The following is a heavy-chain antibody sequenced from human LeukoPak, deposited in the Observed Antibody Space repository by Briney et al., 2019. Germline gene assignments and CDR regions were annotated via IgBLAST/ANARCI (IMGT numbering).Heavy chain of an antibody. CDR2: FYPLDSDT. CDR3: ASQYYDSSGYFQNDAFDV. V-gene: IGHV5-51*01. D-gene: IGHD3-22*01. J-gene: IGHJ3*01. CDR1: GYSFTNYW. Sequence: PGESLKISCKGSGYSFTNYWIGWVRQMPGKGLEWMGIFYPLDSDTRYSPSIQGQVTISADKSTSTAYLQWSSLKASDTAMYYCASQYYDSSGYFQNDAFDVWGQGTMVTVSS.